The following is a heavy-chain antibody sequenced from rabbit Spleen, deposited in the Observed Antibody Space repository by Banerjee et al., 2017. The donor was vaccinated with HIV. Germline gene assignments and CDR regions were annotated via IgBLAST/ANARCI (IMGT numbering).Heavy chain of an antibody. V-gene: IGHV1S40*01. CDR1: GFSFSSSDY. D-gene: IGHD4-2*01. J-gene: IGHJ4*01. CDR2: IYADRSGST. CDR3: ARGAYGGNVYWIFNYFDL. Sequence: QSLEESGGDLVKPGASLTLTCTASGFSFSSSDYMCWVRQAPGKGPECIACIYADRSGSTYYASWAKGRFTISKTSSTTVTLQMTRLTAADTATYFCARGAYGGNVYWIFNYFDLWGQGTLVTVS.